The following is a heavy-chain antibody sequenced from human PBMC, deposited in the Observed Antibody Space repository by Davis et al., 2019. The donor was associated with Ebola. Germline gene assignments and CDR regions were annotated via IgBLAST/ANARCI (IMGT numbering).Heavy chain of an antibody. CDR1: GYSFTSYW. Sequence: GESLKISCKGSGYSFTSYWIAWVRQMPGKGLEWMGTIYAGDSDTRYSPSFEGQVTISADKSISTAYLQWSSLKASDTAMYYCARHYRSSSYYYYGMDVWGQGTTVTVSS. D-gene: IGHD3-16*02. J-gene: IGHJ6*02. CDR2: IYAGDSDT. V-gene: IGHV5-51*01. CDR3: ARHYRSSSYYYYGMDV.